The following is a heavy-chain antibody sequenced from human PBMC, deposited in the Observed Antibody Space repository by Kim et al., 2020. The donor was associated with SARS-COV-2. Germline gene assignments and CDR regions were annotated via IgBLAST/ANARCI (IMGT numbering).Heavy chain of an antibody. J-gene: IGHJ3*02. CDR3: ARAYLGGFDI. CDR2: I. Sequence: INYADSVKGRFTISRDNAKKTLYLQMNSLRADDTAVYYCARAYLGGFDIWGQGTMVIVSS. V-gene: IGHV3-74*01. D-gene: IGHD2-21*01.